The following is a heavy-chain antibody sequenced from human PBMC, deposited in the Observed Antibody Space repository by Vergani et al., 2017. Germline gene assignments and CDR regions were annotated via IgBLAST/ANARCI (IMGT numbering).Heavy chain of an antibody. CDR2: IRSKAYGGTT. V-gene: IGHV3-49*04. Sequence: EVQLLESGGGLVQPGGSLRLSCAASGFTFGDYAMSWVRQAPGKGLEWVGFIRSKAYGGTTEYAASVKGRFTISRDDSKSIAYLQMNSLKTEDTAVYYCTREPRIQLWIDAFDIWGQGTIVTVSS. D-gene: IGHD5-18*01. J-gene: IGHJ3*02. CDR1: GFTFGDYA. CDR3: TREPRIQLWIDAFDI.